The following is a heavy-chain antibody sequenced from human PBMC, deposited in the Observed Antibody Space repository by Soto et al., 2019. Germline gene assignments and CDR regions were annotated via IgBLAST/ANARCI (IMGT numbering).Heavy chain of an antibody. J-gene: IGHJ4*02. Sequence: PGGSLRLSCAASGFTFSSYGMHWVRQAPGKGLEWVAVISYDGSNKYYADSVKGRFTISRDNSKNTLYLQMNSLRAEDTAVYYCAKDRSYVAVAGTGPLDYWGQGTLVTVSS. D-gene: IGHD6-19*01. CDR3: AKDRSYVAVAGTGPLDY. V-gene: IGHV3-30*18. CDR1: GFTFSSYG. CDR2: ISYDGSNK.